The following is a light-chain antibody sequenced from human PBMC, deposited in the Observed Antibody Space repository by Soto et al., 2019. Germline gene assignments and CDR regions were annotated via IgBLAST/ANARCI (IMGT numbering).Light chain of an antibody. CDR1: QDIGSW. V-gene: IGKV1-12*01. J-gene: IGKJ1*01. Sequence: DIQMTLPPSSVSASIGDRVIITCRASQDIGSWLAWYQQTPGQVPDLLMYAASSLHSGVPSRFSSSGSGTEFTLTISSLQPEDFETYYCQQANSFPPWTFGQGTKVDNK. CDR3: QQANSFPPWT. CDR2: AAS.